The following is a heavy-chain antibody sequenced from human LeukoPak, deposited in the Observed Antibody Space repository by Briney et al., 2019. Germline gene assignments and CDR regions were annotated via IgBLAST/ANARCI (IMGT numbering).Heavy chain of an antibody. CDR1: GFTFSSYE. J-gene: IGHJ5*02. CDR2: ISSSGSTI. V-gene: IGHV3-48*03. D-gene: IGHD6-19*01. CDR3: ARENSSGWYQNWFDP. Sequence: GGSLRLSCAASGFTFSSYEMNWVRQAPGKGLEWVSYISSSGSTIYYADSVKGRFTISRDNAKNTLYLQMNSLRAEDTAVYYCARENSSGWYQNWFDPWGQGTLVTVSS.